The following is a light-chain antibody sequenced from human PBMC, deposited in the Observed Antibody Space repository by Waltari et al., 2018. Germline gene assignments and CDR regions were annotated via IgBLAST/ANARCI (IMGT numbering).Light chain of an antibody. V-gene: IGLV2-23*02. Sequence: QSALTQPASVSASPGQSISLPCYGTTSDLGHFNLVSWYQRHPDKAPKLIIYEVNKRPSGVSHRFSGSKSGNTASLTISGLQAEDEADYYCCSYAGSKTYVFGPGTKVTVL. J-gene: IGLJ1*01. CDR1: TSDLGHFNL. CDR3: CSYAGSKTYV. CDR2: EVN.